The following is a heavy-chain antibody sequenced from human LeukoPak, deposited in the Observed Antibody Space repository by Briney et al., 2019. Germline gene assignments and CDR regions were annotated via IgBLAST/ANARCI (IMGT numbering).Heavy chain of an antibody. Sequence: ASVKVSCKASGYTFTSYGISWVRQAPGQGLEWMGWISAYNGNTNYAQKLQCRVTMTTDTSTSTAYMELRSLRSDDTAVYYCARGYCSSTSCYGPPSLYYYYYGMDVWGQGTTVTVSS. CDR2: ISAYNGNT. D-gene: IGHD2-2*01. CDR1: GYTFTSYG. J-gene: IGHJ6*02. CDR3: ARGYCSSTSCYGPPSLYYYYYGMDV. V-gene: IGHV1-18*01.